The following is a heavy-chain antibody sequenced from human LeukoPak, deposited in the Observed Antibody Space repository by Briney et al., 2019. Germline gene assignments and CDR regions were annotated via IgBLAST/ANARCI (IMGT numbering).Heavy chain of an antibody. V-gene: IGHV4-4*07. CDR2: IFSSGST. J-gene: IGHJ4*02. CDR1: GGSINNY. CDR3: ARGRAVTTGDDY. Sequence: SEALSLTCTVSGGSINNYWSWIRQPAGKGLEWIGRIFSSGSTVYHPSLKSRVTMSVDTSRNSSSLKLTSVTAADTAVYYCARGRAVTTGDDYWGQGTLVTVSS. D-gene: IGHD4-17*01.